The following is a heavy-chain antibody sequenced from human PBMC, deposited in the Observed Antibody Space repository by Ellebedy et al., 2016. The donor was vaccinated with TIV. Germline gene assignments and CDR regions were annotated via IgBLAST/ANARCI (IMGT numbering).Heavy chain of an antibody. V-gene: IGHV1-2*02. D-gene: IGHD4-17*01. CDR2: INPNSGDT. Sequence: AASVKVSCKASGYTFTGYYMHWVRQAPGQGLEWMGWINPNSGDTNYVQKFQGRVIMTRDTSISTAYMELSSLRSNDTAVYYCARVPYGDYEKRDNWFDPWGQGTLVTVSS. CDR3: ARVPYGDYEKRDNWFDP. CDR1: GYTFTGYY. J-gene: IGHJ5*02.